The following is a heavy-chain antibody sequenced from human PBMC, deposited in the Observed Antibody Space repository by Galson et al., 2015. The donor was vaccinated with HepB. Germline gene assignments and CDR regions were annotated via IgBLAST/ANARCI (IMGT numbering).Heavy chain of an antibody. CDR1: GFPFSTYT. CDR2: ISYDGSNK. Sequence: SLRLSCAASGFPFSTYTMHWVRQAPGKGLDWASIISYDGSNKYYAASVQGRFTISRDNSKNTLYLQMNSLRTEDTAVYYCARPRWFGDRGASGAFDIWGKGTMVTVSS. D-gene: IGHD3-10*01. V-gene: IGHV3-30-3*01. CDR3: ARPRWFGDRGASGAFDI. J-gene: IGHJ3*02.